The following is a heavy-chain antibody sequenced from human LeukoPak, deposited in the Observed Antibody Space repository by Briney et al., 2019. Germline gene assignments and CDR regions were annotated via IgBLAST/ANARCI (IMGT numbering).Heavy chain of an antibody. CDR3: AKDSVPYYYGSGSYPDY. D-gene: IGHD3-10*01. J-gene: IGHJ4*02. Sequence: GGSLRLSCAASGFTFSTYTMSWVRQAPGKGLEWVSSISGSGGNTYYADYVKGRFTISRDNSKNTLYLQMNSLTAEDTAVYYCAKDSVPYYYGSGSYPDYWGQGTLVTVSS. V-gene: IGHV3-23*01. CDR2: ISGSGGNT. CDR1: GFTFSTYT.